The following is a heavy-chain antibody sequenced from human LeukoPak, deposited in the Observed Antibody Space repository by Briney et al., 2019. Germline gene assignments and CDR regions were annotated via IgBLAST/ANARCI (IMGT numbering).Heavy chain of an antibody. V-gene: IGHV4-34*01. CDR1: GGSFSGYY. CDR2: INHSGST. Sequence: SETLSLTCAVYGGSFSGYYWSWIRQPPGKGLEWIGEINHSGSTNYNPSLKSRVTISVDTSKNQFSLKLSSVTAADTAVYYCAKGPDYYDSSGPDAFDIWGQGTMVTVSS. CDR3: AKGPDYYDSSGPDAFDI. D-gene: IGHD3-22*01. J-gene: IGHJ3*02.